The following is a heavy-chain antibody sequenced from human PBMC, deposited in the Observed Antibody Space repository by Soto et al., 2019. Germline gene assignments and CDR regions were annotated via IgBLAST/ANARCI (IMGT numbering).Heavy chain of an antibody. D-gene: IGHD3-22*01. Sequence: GGSLRLSCAASGFTFSSYAMHWVRQAPGKGLEWVAVISYDGSNKYYADSVKGRFTISRDNSKNTLYLQMNSLRAEDTAVYYCARDRHETYYYDSSGYYDAFDIWGQGTMVTVSS. CDR3: ARDRHETYYYDSSGYYDAFDI. CDR2: ISYDGSNK. V-gene: IGHV3-30-3*01. CDR1: GFTFSSYA. J-gene: IGHJ3*02.